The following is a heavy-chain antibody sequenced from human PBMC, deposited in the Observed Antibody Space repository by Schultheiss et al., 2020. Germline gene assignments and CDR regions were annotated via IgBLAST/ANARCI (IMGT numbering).Heavy chain of an antibody. CDR3: ARLTMQRGEGWFAP. D-gene: IGHD6-25*01. CDR1: GDSISTFY. V-gene: IGHV4-59*08. Sequence: SETLSLTCTVSGDSISTFYWSWIRQPPGKGLEWIGYMYYSGSTNYNPSLKSRVTMSTDTSKNQLSLKLTSVTAADTAVYFCARLTMQRGEGWFAPWGQGILVTVSS. J-gene: IGHJ5*02. CDR2: MYYSGST.